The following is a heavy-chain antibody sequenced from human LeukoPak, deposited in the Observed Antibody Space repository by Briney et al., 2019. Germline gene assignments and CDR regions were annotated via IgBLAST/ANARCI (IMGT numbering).Heavy chain of an antibody. V-gene: IGHV3-66*01. CDR1: GFTVSSNY. Sequence: GGSLRLSCAASGFTVSSNYMSWVRQAPGKGLEWVSVIYSGGSTCYADSVKGRFTISRDNSKNTLYLQMNSLRAEDTAVYYCARDFEYSSSWSVYYYWGQGTLVTVSS. CDR2: IYSGGST. J-gene: IGHJ4*02. CDR3: ARDFEYSSSWSVYYY. D-gene: IGHD6-13*01.